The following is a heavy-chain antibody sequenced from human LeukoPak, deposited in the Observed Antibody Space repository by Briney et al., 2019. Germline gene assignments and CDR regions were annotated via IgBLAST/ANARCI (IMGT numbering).Heavy chain of an antibody. D-gene: IGHD1-1*01. J-gene: IGHJ6*03. V-gene: IGHV3-23*01. CDR2: ISGSGDNT. CDR1: GFTFSTYG. Sequence: GGSLRLSRAASGFTFSTYGMTWVRQAPGKGLEWVSSISGSGDNTYYADSVKGRFTISRDISKNTLYLQMNSLRPEDTAVYYCAKDEWKWKVYYYMDVWGKGTTVTVSS. CDR3: AKDEWKWKVYYYMDV.